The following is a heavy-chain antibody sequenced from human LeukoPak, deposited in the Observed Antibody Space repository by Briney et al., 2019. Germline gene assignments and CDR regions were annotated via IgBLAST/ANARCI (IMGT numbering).Heavy chain of an antibody. CDR1: GGSFSDYS. V-gene: IGHV4-34*01. CDR3: ARVGSGSGSYYDS. D-gene: IGHD3-10*01. CDR2: INHSGST. Sequence: SETLSLTCAVYGGSFSDYSWNWIRQPPGKGLAWIGEINHSGSTYFNPSLKSRVTISVDTSKNQFSLKLSSVTAADTAMYYCARVGSGSGSYYDSWGQGTPVTVSS. J-gene: IGHJ5*02.